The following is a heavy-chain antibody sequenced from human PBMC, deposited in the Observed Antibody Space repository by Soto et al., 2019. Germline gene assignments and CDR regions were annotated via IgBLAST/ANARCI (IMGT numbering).Heavy chain of an antibody. Sequence: GGSLRLSCAASGFTFDDYAMHWVRQAPGKGLEWVSGISWNSGSIGYADSVKGRFTISRDNAKNSLYLQMNSLRAEDTALYYCATYSSGWYTGEGDYYYYMDVWGKGTTVTVSS. V-gene: IGHV3-9*01. J-gene: IGHJ6*03. CDR2: ISWNSGSI. D-gene: IGHD6-19*01. CDR3: ATYSSGWYTGEGDYYYYMDV. CDR1: GFTFDDYA.